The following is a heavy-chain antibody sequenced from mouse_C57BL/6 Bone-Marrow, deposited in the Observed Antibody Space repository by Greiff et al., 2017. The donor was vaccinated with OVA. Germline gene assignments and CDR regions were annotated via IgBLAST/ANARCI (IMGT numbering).Heavy chain of an antibody. CDR2: IYPGSGNT. V-gene: IGHV1-76*01. J-gene: IGHJ1*03. D-gene: IGHD1-1*01. Sequence: VQLQQSGAELVRPGASVKLSCKASGYTFTDYYINWVKQRPGQGLEWIARIYPGSGNTYYNEKFKGKATLTAEKSSSTAYMQLSSLTSEDSAVYFCARRRDYGSSYWYFDVWGTGTTVTVSS. CDR3: ARRRDYGSSYWYFDV. CDR1: GYTFTDYY.